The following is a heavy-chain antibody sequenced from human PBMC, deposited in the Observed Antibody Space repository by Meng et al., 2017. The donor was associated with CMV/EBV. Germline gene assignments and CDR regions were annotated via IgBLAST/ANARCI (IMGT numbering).Heavy chain of an antibody. V-gene: IGHV3-21*01. CDR2: ISSSSSYI. D-gene: IGHD2-2*01. CDR3: ARDLKPDIVVVPAAYYFDY. J-gene: IGHJ4*02. Sequence: LSSYSMNWVRQDPGKGLEWVSSISSSSSYIYYADSVNGRFTISRDNAKNSLYLQMNSLRAEDTAVYYCARDLKPDIVVVPAAYYFDYWGQGTLVTVSS. CDR1: LSSYS.